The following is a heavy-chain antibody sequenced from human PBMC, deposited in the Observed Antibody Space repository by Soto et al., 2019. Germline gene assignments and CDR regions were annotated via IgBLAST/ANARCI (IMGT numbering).Heavy chain of an antibody. CDR2: IIPILGIA. V-gene: IGHV1-69*02. J-gene: IGHJ6*02. CDR3: ASLIVVVPDDYYGMDV. Sequence: QVQLVQSGAEVKKPGSSVKVSCKASGGTFSSYTISWVRQAPGQGLEWMGRIIPILGIANYAQKFQGRVTITADKTTSTAYMERSSLRSEDTAVYYWASLIVVVPDDYYGMDVWGQGTTVTVSS. D-gene: IGHD2-2*01. CDR1: GGTFSSYT.